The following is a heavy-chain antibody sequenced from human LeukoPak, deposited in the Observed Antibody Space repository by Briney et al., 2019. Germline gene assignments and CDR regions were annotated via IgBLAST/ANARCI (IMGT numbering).Heavy chain of an antibody. D-gene: IGHD2-2*01. J-gene: IGHJ5*02. CDR3: ARSRLVVVPAANGFDP. CDR1: GFTFSSYG. V-gene: IGHV3-33*01. Sequence: GGSLRLSCAASGFTFSSYGTHWVRQAPGKGLEWVAVIWYDGSNKYYADSVKGRFTISRDNSRNTLHLQMNSLRAEATAVYYCARSRLVVVPAANGFDPWGQGTLVTVSS. CDR2: IWYDGSNK.